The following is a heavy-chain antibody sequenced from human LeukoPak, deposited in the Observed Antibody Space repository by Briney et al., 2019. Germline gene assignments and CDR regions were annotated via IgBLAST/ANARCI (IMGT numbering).Heavy chain of an antibody. Sequence: SETLSLTCTVSGGSISSYYWSWIRQPPGKGLEWIGYVYYTGSTNYNPSLKSRVAISIDTSRNQFSLKLSSVTAADTAVYYCARDCSSTSCYYDYWGQRTLVTVSS. J-gene: IGHJ4*02. D-gene: IGHD2-2*01. CDR3: ARDCSSTSCYYDY. CDR2: VYYTGST. CDR1: GGSISSYY. V-gene: IGHV4-59*12.